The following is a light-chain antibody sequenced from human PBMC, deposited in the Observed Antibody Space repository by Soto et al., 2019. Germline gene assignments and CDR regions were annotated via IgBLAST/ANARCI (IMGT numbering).Light chain of an antibody. CDR1: QDIYNY. CDR2: DAS. CDR3: QQYDNLPLT. Sequence: DIWMSQYPSSLSASVGDRVTITCRASQDIYNYLSWCQQKPGKAPKRLIYDASHLGPGVPSRFSGSGSETEFTFTISRLQPEDIATYYCQQYDNLPLTFGQGTKLGI. V-gene: IGKV1-33*01. J-gene: IGKJ2*01.